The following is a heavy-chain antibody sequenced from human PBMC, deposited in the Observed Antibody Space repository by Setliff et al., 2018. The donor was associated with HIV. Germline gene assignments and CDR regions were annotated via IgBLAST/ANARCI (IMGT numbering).Heavy chain of an antibody. CDR3: GTAMYYYYGLDV. CDR2: INHSGST. J-gene: IGHJ6*02. D-gene: IGHD2-2*01. CDR1: GGSFSGYY. Sequence: PSETLSLTCAVYGGSFSGYYWSWIRQPPGKGLGWIGEINHSGSTNYNPSLKSRVTISVDTSKNQFSLKLSSVTAADAAVYYCGTAMYYYYGLDVWGQGIRVTVSS. V-gene: IGHV4-34*01.